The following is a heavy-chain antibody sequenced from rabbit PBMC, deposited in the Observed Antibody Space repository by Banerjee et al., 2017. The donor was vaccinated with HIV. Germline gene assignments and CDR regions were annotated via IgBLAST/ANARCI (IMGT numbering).Heavy chain of an antibody. V-gene: IGHV1S45*01. CDR3: VTARIYDDYGDYDL. Sequence: QEQLEESGGDLVKPEGSLTLTCTASGFSFSSRYWICWVRQAPGKGLEWIACIWTGSGDNTYYASWAKGRFSISKTSSTTVTLQMPSLTAADTATYFCVTARIYDDYGDYDLWGQGTLVTVS. D-gene: IGHD2-1*01. CDR2: IWTGSGDNT. CDR1: GFSFSSRYW. J-gene: IGHJ3*01.